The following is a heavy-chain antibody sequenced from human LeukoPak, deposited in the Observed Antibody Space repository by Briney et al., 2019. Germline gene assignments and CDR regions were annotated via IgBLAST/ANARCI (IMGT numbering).Heavy chain of an antibody. V-gene: IGHV1-2*02. J-gene: IGHJ4*02. D-gene: IGHD3-10*01. CDR3: ARERALSITMVRGAKDY. Sequence: ASVKVSCKASGYTFTGYYMLWVRQAPGQGLEWMGWINPNSGGTNYAQKFQGRVTMTRDTSISTAYMELSRLRSDDTAVYYCARERALSITMVRGAKDYWGQGTLVTVSS. CDR1: GYTFTGYY. CDR2: INPNSGGT.